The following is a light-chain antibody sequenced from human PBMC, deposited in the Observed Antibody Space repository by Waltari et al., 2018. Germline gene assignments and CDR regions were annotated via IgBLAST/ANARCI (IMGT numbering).Light chain of an antibody. CDR3: CSYAAGGSSVL. CDR1: SRDAGMYNL. Sequence: QSALTQPASVSGSPGQSITISCTGTSRDAGMYNLVSWYQQHPGKVPKLMIYEDSKRPSGLSNRFSGSKSGNTASLTISGLQAEDEADYYCCSYAAGGSSVLFGGGTKLTVL. V-gene: IGLV2-23*01. CDR2: EDS. J-gene: IGLJ2*01.